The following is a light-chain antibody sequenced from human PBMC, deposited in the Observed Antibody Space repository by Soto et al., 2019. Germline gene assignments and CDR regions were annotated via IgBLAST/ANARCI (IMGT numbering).Light chain of an antibody. CDR1: QAVYTY. V-gene: IGKV3-11*01. J-gene: IGKJ4*01. CDR3: HQRYNWLT. Sequence: SLSPGERATLSCRARQAVYTYLSWYQHKPGQAPRLLIYGVSHRATGVPARFSGSGSGTDFTLTISSLEPEDSAVYYCHQRYNWLTFGGGTKVEIK. CDR2: GVS.